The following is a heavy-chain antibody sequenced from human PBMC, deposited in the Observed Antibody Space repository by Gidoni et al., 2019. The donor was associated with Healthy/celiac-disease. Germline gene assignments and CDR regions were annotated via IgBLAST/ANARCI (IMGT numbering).Heavy chain of an antibody. V-gene: IGHV1-2*02. J-gene: IGHJ4*02. CDR2: INPKGGGT. Sequence: QVHLVQSGAEVKKPGASVKVSCKASGYTFSGYYMHWVRQAPGQGLEWMGWINPKGGGTNYAQKFQGRVTMTTDTSINTAYMELSRLRSDDTAVYYCARDGWRDWGRGTLVTVSS. CDR1: GYTFSGYY. D-gene: IGHD2-15*01. CDR3: ARDGWRD.